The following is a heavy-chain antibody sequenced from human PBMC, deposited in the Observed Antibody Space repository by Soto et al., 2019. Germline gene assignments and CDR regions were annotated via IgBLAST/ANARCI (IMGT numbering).Heavy chain of an antibody. CDR1: GFAFGDSA. CDR2: ISWNSGAI. J-gene: IGHJ4*02. CDR3: AKAPYAGYFYYFDS. Sequence: VHLVESGGDWVQPGRSLRLSCAGSGFAFGDSAMHWVRQAPGKGLEWVAGISWNSGAIGYADSVKGRFTISRDNAKKSLYLQMNTLRPEDTALYYCAKAPYAGYFYYFDSWGQGTLVTVSS. V-gene: IGHV3-9*01. D-gene: IGHD5-12*01.